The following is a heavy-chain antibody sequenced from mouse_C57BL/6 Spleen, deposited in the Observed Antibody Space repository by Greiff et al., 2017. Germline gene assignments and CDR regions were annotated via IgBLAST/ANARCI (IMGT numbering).Heavy chain of an antibody. V-gene: IGHV1-50*01. J-gene: IGHJ2*01. CDR2: IDPSDSYT. Sequence: VKLMEPGAELVKPGASVKLSCKASGYTFTSYWMQWVKQRPGQGLEWIGEIDPSDSYTNYNQKFKGKATLTVDTSSSTAYMQLSSLTSEDSAVYYCARTRLYGSSPYFDYWGQGTTLTVSS. D-gene: IGHD1-1*01. CDR1: GYTFTSYW. CDR3: ARTRLYGSSPYFDY.